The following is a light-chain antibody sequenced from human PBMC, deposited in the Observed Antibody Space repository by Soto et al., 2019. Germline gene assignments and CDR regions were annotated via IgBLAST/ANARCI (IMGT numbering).Light chain of an antibody. J-gene: IGLJ1*01. CDR2: DVS. CDR1: SSDVGGYNY. Sequence: QSVLTQPASVSGSPGQSITISCTGTSSDVGGYNYVSWYQQHPGKAPKLMIYDVSNRPSGVSNRFSGSKSGNTASLTISGRQAEDEADYYCSSYTSSSTRCVFGTGTKLTVL. CDR3: SSYTSSSTRCV. V-gene: IGLV2-14*01.